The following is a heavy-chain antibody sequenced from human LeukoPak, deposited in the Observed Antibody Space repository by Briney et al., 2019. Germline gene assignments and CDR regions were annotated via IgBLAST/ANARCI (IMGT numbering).Heavy chain of an antibody. CDR3: ARGGYYGSGSYYSFDY. D-gene: IGHD3-10*01. CDR2: IYPGDSDT. CDR1: EYSFTSYW. V-gene: IGHV5-51*01. J-gene: IGHJ4*02. Sequence: GESLKISCKGSEYSFTSYWIGWVRQMPGKGLEWMGIIYPGDSDTRYSPSFQGQVTISADKSINTAYLQRSSLKASDTAMYYCARGGYYGSGSYYSFDYWGQGTLVTVSS.